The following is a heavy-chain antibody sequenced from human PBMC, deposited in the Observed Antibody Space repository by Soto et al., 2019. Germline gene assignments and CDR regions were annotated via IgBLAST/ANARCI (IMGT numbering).Heavy chain of an antibody. CDR3: ARNFGIAVPPPSSAIVI. CDR2: ISGSGGST. Sequence: GGSLRLSCAASGFTFSSYAMSWVRQAPGKGLEWVSAISGSGGSTYYADSVKGRFTISRDNLKNTLCLQMNSLRAEDTAIYYCARNFGIAVPPPSSAIVIWGKGIMVTV. V-gene: IGHV3-23*01. J-gene: IGHJ3*02. CDR1: GFTFSSYA. D-gene: IGHD6-19*01.